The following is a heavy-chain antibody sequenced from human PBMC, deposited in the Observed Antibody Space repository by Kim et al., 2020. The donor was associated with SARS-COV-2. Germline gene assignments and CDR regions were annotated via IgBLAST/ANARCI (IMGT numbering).Heavy chain of an antibody. J-gene: IGHJ4*02. CDR2: ISYDGSNK. V-gene: IGHV3-30*18. CDR1: GFTFSSYG. Sequence: GGSLRLSCAASGFTFSSYGMHWVRQAPGKGLEWVAVISYDGSNKYYADSVKGQFTISRDNSKNTLYLQMNSLRAEDTAVYYCAKSWGRDGYNTFDYWGQGTLVTVSS. D-gene: IGHD5-12*01. CDR3: AKSWGRDGYNTFDY.